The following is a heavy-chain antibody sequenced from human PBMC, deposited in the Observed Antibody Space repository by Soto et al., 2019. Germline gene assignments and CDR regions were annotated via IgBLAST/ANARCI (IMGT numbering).Heavy chain of an antibody. CDR3: ARDGWVVVAGVDY. CDR1: GFTFSTYG. J-gene: IGHJ4*02. CDR2: MWYDGSNK. D-gene: IGHD2-15*01. Sequence: QVQLVESGGGVVQPGRSLRLSCAASGFTFSTYGMHWVRQAPGKGLEWVAGMWYDGSNKYYEDSVKGRFTISRDNSKNTLYLQMNSLRAEDSAVYYCARDGWVVVAGVDYWGQGTLVTVSS. V-gene: IGHV3-33*01.